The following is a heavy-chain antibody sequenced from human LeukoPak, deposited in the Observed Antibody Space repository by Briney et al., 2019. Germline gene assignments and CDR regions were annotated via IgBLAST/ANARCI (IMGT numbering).Heavy chain of an antibody. CDR2: ISDNGGTT. CDR1: GITLSNYG. CDR3: AKRGVVIRVILVGFHKEANYFDS. V-gene: IGHV3-23*01. J-gene: IGHJ4*02. D-gene: IGHD3-22*01. Sequence: PGGSLRLSCAVSGITLSNYGMSWVRQAPGKGLEWVAGISDNGGTTKYADSVKGRFTLSRDNPKNTLYLQMNSLRAEDTAVYFCAKRGVVIRVILVGFHKEANYFDSWGQGALVTVSS.